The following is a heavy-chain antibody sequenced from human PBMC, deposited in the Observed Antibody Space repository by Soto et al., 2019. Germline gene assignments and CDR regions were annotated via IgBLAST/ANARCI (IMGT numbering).Heavy chain of an antibody. Sequence: EVQLVESGGGLLQPGGSLRLSCAASGFTFSNYWMNWVRQAPGKGLVWVSRINSDGSTTNYADSVKARFTISRDNAKNTLHRQMNSLRADDTAVYYCARIDFWSGMDVWGQGTTVTVSS. CDR3: ARIDFWSGMDV. CDR2: INSDGSTT. J-gene: IGHJ6*02. CDR1: GFTFSNYW. D-gene: IGHD3-3*01. V-gene: IGHV3-74*01.